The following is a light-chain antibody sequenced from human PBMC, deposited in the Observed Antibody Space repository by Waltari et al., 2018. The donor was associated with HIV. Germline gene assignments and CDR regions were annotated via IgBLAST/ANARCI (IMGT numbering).Light chain of an antibody. V-gene: IGLV6-57*01. CDR3: QSYDSSNQGV. J-gene: IGLJ3*02. Sequence: NFMLTQPHSVSEFPGKTVTISCTRTSGSIASNYVQWHQQRPGSSPTTVIYEDNQRPSGVHDRFSGSIDSSSNSASLTISGLKTEDEADYYCQSYDSSNQGVFGGGTKLTVL. CDR2: EDN. CDR1: SGSIASNY.